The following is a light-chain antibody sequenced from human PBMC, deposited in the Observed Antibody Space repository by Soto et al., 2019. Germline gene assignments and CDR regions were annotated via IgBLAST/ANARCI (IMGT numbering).Light chain of an antibody. CDR1: QSVSRSY. CDR2: GAS. J-gene: IGKJ5*01. V-gene: IGKV3-20*01. Sequence: EIVLTQSPGTLSLSPGERATLSCTASQSVSRSYLAWYQQKPCQAPRLLIYGASSRATGIPDRFSGSASGTDFTLTINRLEPEDFAVYYCQQYGSSPITFGQGTRLEI. CDR3: QQYGSSPIT.